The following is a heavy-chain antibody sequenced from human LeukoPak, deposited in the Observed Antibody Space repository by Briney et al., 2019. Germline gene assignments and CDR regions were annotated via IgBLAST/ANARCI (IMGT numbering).Heavy chain of an antibody. J-gene: IGHJ4*02. V-gene: IGHV3-48*03. CDR3: ARGLAVGAALVDY. CDR1: GFTFSSYE. CDR2: ISTGGSSI. Sequence: PGGSLRLSCAASGFTFSSYEMKWVRRAPGKGLEWVSYISTGGSSIYYADSVKGRFTISRDNTKNSLYLQMNSLRAEDTAVYYCARGLAVGAALVDYWGQGTLVTVSS. D-gene: IGHD2-15*01.